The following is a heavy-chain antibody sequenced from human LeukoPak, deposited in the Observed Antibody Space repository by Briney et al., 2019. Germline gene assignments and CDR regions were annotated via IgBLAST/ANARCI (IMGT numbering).Heavy chain of an antibody. Sequence: SETLSLTCAVSSGSISSGGYSWSWIRQPPGKGLEWIGYIYHSGSTYYNPSLKSRVTISVDRSKNQFSLKLSSVTAADTAVYYCARARTTFYYYYGMDVWGQGTTVTVSS. CDR2: IYHSGST. J-gene: IGHJ6*02. D-gene: IGHD1-1*01. V-gene: IGHV4-30-2*01. CDR3: ARARTTFYYYYGMDV. CDR1: SGSISSGGYS.